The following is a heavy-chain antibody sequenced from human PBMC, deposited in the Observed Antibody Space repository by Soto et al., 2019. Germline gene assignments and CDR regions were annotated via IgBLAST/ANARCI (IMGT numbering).Heavy chain of an antibody. V-gene: IGHV5-51*01. D-gene: IGHD2-15*01. J-gene: IGHJ4*02. Sequence: GESLKISCEASGYIFIDYWIGWVRQMPGKGLEWMGIVYPRDSDTRYSPSFQGQVTISADRSTGTAFLQWRSLKASDTALYYCARPPLPGYSIHFNSWGQGTLVTVSS. CDR1: GYIFIDYW. CDR3: ARPPLPGYSIHFNS. CDR2: VYPRDSDT.